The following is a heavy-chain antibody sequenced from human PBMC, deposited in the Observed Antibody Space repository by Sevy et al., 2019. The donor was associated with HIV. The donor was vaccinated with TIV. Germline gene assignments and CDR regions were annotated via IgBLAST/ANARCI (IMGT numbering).Heavy chain of an antibody. CDR1: GFTFSGYG. CDR3: AKKEGRCSGGSCYFFNWFDP. J-gene: IGHJ5*02. CDR2: ISYDGSNK. Sequence: GGSLRLSCAASGFTFSGYGMHWVRQAPGKGLEWVAVISYDGSNKYYADSVKGRFTISRDNSKNTLYLQMNSLRAEDTAVYYCAKKEGRCSGGSCYFFNWFDPWGQGTLVTVSS. V-gene: IGHV3-30*18. D-gene: IGHD2-15*01.